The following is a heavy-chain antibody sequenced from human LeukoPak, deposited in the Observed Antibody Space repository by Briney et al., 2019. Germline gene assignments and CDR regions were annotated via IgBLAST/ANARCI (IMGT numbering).Heavy chain of an antibody. CDR1: GFTFSSYA. V-gene: IGHV3-23*01. CDR3: AKDGYCSSTNCYPAPY. D-gene: IGHD2-2*01. J-gene: IGHJ4*02. Sequence: GGSLRLSCAASGFTFSSYAMSWVRQAPGKGLEWVSGISGSGGGTYYADSVKGRFAISRDNSKNTLSLQMNSLRAEDTAVYYCAKDGYCSSTNCYPAPYWGQGTRVTVSS. CDR2: ISGSGGGT.